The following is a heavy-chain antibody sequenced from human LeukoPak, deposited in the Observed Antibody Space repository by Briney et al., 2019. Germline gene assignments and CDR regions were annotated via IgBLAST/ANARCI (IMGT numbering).Heavy chain of an antibody. CDR1: GYTLTELS. J-gene: IGHJ6*03. Sequence: ASVKVSCKVSGYTLTELSMHWVRQAPGQGLEWMGWINPNSGGTNYAQEFQGRVTMTRDTSISTAYMELSRLRSDDTAVYYCARGRRATMVTKAHYYYYYYMDVWGKGTTVTVSS. V-gene: IGHV1-2*02. D-gene: IGHD2-21*02. CDR2: INPNSGGT. CDR3: ARGRRATMVTKAHYYYYYYMDV.